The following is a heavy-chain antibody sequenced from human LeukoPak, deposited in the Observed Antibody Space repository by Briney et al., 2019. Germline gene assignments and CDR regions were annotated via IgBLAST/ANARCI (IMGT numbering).Heavy chain of an antibody. D-gene: IGHD3-22*01. CDR2: IYTSGST. CDR3: TRGPNRITMMIGDAFDI. CDR1: GGSISSYY. V-gene: IGHV4-4*07. Sequence: SETLSLTCTVSGGSISSYYWSWIRQPAGKGLEWIGRIYTSGSTSYNPSLKSRVTMSVDTSKNQFSLKLSSVTAADTAVYYCTRGPNRITMMIGDAFDIGGQGTMVTVSS. J-gene: IGHJ3*02.